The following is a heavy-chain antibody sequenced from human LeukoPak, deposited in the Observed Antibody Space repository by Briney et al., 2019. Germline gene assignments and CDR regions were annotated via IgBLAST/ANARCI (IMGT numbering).Heavy chain of an antibody. CDR1: GFTFNNYA. CDR3: AKTSVAGTRYNYYAMDV. V-gene: IGHV3-23*01. Sequence: GGSLRLSCVASGFTFNNYAMRWVRQAPGKGLEWVSTISGSGGSTHYADSVKGRFTISRDNSKNTLSLQMNSLRGEDTAVYYCAKTSVAGTRYNYYAMDVWGQGTTVTVSS. J-gene: IGHJ6*02. CDR2: ISGSGGST. D-gene: IGHD6-13*01.